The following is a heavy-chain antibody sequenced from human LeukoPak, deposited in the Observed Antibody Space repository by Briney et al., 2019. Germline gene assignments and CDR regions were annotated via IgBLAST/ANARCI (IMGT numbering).Heavy chain of an antibody. V-gene: IGHV3-48*03. D-gene: IGHD5-24*01. J-gene: IGHJ4*02. CDR2: ISSSGSTI. CDR1: GFTFSSYE. CDR3: ARERAEMATLTFDY. Sequence: GGSLRLPCAASGFTFSSYEMNWVRQAPGKGLEWVSYISSSGSTIYYADSVKGRFTIPRDNAKNSLYLQMNSLRAEDTAVYYCARERAEMATLTFDYWGQGTLVTVSS.